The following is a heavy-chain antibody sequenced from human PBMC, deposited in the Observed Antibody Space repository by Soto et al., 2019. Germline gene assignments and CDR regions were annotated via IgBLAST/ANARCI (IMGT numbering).Heavy chain of an antibody. J-gene: IGHJ4*02. CDR2: ISGSGGST. CDR1: GFTFSNAW. CDR3: ATRGSSSWRNFDY. Sequence: PGGSLRLSCAASGFTFSNAWIYWVRQAPGKGLEWVSVISGSGGSTYYADSVKGRFTISRANSKNTLYLQMNSLRVEDTAVYYCATRGSSSWRNFDYWGQGALVTVSS. V-gene: IGHV3-23*01. D-gene: IGHD6-13*01.